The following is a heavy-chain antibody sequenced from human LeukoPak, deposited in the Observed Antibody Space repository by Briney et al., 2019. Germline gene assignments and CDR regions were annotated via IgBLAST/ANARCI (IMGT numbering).Heavy chain of an antibody. V-gene: IGHV1-3*01. J-gene: IGHJ5*02. CDR1: GYTFTNYG. CDR2: INGGNGDA. Sequence: ASVKVSCKTSGYTFTNYGMHWVRQAPGQRLEWMGWINGGNGDAKYSQNFQGRVTIIRDTSASTAYMELSSLRSEDTAVYYCARDKRGGIRYFDWGHWFDPWGQGTLVTVSS. CDR3: ARDKRGGIRYFDWGHWFDP. D-gene: IGHD3-9*01.